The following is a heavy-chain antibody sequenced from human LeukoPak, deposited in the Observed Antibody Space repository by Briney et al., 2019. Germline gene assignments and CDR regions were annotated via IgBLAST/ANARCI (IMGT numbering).Heavy chain of an antibody. CDR1: GFTVDNYA. V-gene: IGHV3-9*01. J-gene: IGHJ4*02. CDR3: AKDIGVAVAGVFLDY. D-gene: IGHD6-19*01. CDR2: ISWNSGSI. Sequence: GGSLRLSCAASGFTVDNYAMHWVRHAPGKGLEWVSGISWNSGSIGYADSVKGRFTISRDNAKNSLYLQMNSLRAEDTAWYYCAKDIGVAVAGVFLDYWGQGTLVTVSS.